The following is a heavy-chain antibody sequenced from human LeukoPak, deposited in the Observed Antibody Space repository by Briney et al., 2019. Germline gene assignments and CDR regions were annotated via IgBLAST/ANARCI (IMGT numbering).Heavy chain of an antibody. D-gene: IGHD6-19*01. J-gene: IGHJ6*03. CDR3: AREEYSSGWYHYYYMDV. CDR2: INPNSGGT. Sequence: ASVKVSCKASGYIFTDYYIHWVRQAPGQGLEWMGWINPNSGGTNYAQKFQGRVTMTRDTSISTAYMELSRLRSDDTAVYYCAREEYSSGWYHYYYMDVWGKGTTVTVSS. CDR1: GYIFTDYY. V-gene: IGHV1-2*02.